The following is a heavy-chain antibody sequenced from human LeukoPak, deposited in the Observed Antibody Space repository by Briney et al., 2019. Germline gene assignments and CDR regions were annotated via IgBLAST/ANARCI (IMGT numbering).Heavy chain of an antibody. CDR3: ATEMTSVVPAY. V-gene: IGHV1-24*01. CDR2: FDPENDER. J-gene: IGHJ4*02. CDR1: GQSLSELT. Sequence: ASVRVACKVSGQSLSELTMHWVRQAPGKGLEWLGGFDPENDERMYARNFRGRVTMTEDTSTDTAYMELSSLRSEDTAVYFCATEMTSVVPAYRGQGTLVTVSS. D-gene: IGHD4-11*01.